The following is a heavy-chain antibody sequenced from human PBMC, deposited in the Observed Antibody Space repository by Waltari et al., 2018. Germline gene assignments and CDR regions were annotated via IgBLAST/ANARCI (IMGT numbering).Heavy chain of an antibody. V-gene: IGHV4-30-4*08. D-gene: IGHD2-2*01. CDR1: GGSISSGDYY. CDR2: INHSGST. J-gene: IGHJ4*02. CDR3: ARVKSMGRPSTSQTPFDY. Sequence: QVQLQESGPGLVKPSQTLSLTCTVSGGSISSGDYYWSWIRQPPGKGLEWIGEINHSGSTNYNPSLKSRVTISVDTSKNQFSLKLSSVTAADTAVYYCARVKSMGRPSTSQTPFDYWGQGTLVTVSS.